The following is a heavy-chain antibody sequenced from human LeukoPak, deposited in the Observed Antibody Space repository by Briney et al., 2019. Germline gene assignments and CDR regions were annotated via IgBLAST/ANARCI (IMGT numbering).Heavy chain of an antibody. CDR2: ISGRGDRT. Sequence: GGSLRLSCAASGFTFRNHEINWVRQAPGKALEWVSYISGRGDRTEYADSVKGRFSISRDDVKNSVNVLMNNLRAEDTAVYYCARVEATYNNIRGDAFDIWGQGTMVTVSS. J-gene: IGHJ3*02. CDR3: ARVEATYNNIRGDAFDI. CDR1: GFTFRNHE. D-gene: IGHD1-1*01. V-gene: IGHV3-48*03.